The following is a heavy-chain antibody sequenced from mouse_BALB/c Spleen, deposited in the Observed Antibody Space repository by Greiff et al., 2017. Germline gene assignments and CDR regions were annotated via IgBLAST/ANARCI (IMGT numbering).Heavy chain of an antibody. CDR2: IWGDGST. CDR1: GFSLTGYG. D-gene: IGHD2-1*01. Sequence: QVQLKQSGPGLVAPSQSLSITCTVSGFSLTGYGVNWVRQPPGKGLEWLGMIWGDGSTDYNSALKSRLSISKDNSKSQVFLKMNSLQTDDTARYYCARDEGVYGNYDYYAMDYWGQGTSVTVSS. J-gene: IGHJ4*01. V-gene: IGHV2-6-7*01. CDR3: ARDEGVYGNYDYYAMDY.